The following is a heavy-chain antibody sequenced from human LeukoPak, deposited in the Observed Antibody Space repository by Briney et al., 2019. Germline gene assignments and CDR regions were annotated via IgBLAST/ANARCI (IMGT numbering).Heavy chain of an antibody. Sequence: GGSLRLSCAASGITFRSYGMHWVRQAPGKGLEWVAVISYDGSHKYYADSVKGQFSISRDNSKNTLYLQMNSLRADDTAVYYCAKGARGDTVTSIVGLNWFDPWGQGTLVTVSS. CDR1: GITFRSYG. CDR2: ISYDGSHK. V-gene: IGHV3-30*18. J-gene: IGHJ5*02. CDR3: AKGARGDTVTSIVGLNWFDP. D-gene: IGHD4-17*01.